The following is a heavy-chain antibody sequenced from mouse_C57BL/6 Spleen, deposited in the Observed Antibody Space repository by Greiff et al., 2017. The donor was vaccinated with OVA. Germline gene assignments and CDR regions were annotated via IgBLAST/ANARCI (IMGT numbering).Heavy chain of an antibody. J-gene: IGHJ4*01. CDR2: IDPSDSYT. CDR3: ARSVTGTGYYAMDY. CDR1: GYTFTSYW. Sequence: VQLQQPGAELVKPGASVKLSCKASGYTFTSYWMQWVKQRPGQGLEWIGEIDPSDSYTNYNQKFKGKATLTVDTSSSTAYMQLSSLTSEDSAVYYCARSVTGTGYYAMDYWGQGTSVTVSS. D-gene: IGHD4-1*01. V-gene: IGHV1-50*01.